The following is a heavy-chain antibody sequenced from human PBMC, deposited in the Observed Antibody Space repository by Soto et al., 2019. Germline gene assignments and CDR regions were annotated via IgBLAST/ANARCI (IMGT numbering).Heavy chain of an antibody. CDR3: AKSNYDSSGYHFWFDY. Sequence: EVQLVESGGGLVQPGRSLRLSCAASGFTFDDYAMHWFRQAPGKGLQSVSGISWDSNDIGYADSVKGRFTISRDNAKNSLYLQMNSLRAEDTALYYCAKSNYDSSGYHFWFDYWGQGTLVTVSS. CDR2: ISWDSNDI. V-gene: IGHV3-9*01. J-gene: IGHJ4*02. CDR1: GFTFDDYA. D-gene: IGHD3-22*01.